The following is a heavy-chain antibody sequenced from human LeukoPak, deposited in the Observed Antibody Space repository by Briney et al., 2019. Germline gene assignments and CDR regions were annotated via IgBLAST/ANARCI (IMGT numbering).Heavy chain of an antibody. CDR2: IYTSGST. V-gene: IGHV4-4*07. J-gene: IGHJ6*02. D-gene: IGHD4-17*01. CDR3: ARENYGDDLDYYYGMTS. Sequence: SETLSLTCTVSGGSISSYYWSWIRQPAGKGLEWIGRIYTSGSTNYNPSLKSRVTMSVDTSKNQFSLKLSSVTAADTAVYYCARENYGDDLDYYYGMTSGAKGPRSPSP. CDR1: GGSISSYY.